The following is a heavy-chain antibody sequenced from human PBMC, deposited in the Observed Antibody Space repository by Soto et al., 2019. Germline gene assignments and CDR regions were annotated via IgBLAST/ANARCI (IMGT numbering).Heavy chain of an antibody. CDR3: ARDASYDYVWGSYPYFDY. J-gene: IGHJ4*02. Sequence: RASVKVSCKASGYTFTSYAMHWVRQAPGQRLEWMGWINAGNGNTKYSQKFQGRVTITRDTSASTAYMELSSLRSEDTAVYYCARDASYDYVWGSYPYFDYWGQGTLVTVSS. CDR2: INAGNGNT. D-gene: IGHD3-16*01. CDR1: GYTFTSYA. V-gene: IGHV1-3*01.